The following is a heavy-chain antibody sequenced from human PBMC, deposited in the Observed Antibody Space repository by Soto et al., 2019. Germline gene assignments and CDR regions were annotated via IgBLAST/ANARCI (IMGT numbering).Heavy chain of an antibody. CDR3: AKVIRWNDPYYYGMDV. D-gene: IGHD1-1*01. Sequence: GGSLRLSCAASGFTFSSYGMHWVRQAPGKGLEWVAVISYDGSNKYYADSVKGRFTISRDNSKNTLYLQMNSLRAEDTAVYYCAKVIRWNDPYYYGMDVWGQGTTVTVSS. CDR2: ISYDGSNK. CDR1: GFTFSSYG. J-gene: IGHJ6*02. V-gene: IGHV3-30*18.